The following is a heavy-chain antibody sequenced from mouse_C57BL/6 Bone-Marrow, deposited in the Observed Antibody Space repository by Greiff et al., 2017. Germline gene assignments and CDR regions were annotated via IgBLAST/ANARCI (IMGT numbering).Heavy chain of an antibody. CDR3: TTYDSYPYYYAMDY. CDR2: IDPANGDT. J-gene: IGHJ4*01. V-gene: IGHV14-4*01. Sequence: EVQLQQSGAELVRPGASVKLSCTASGFNIKDDYMHWVKQRPEQGLEWIGWIDPANGDTEDASKFQGKATITADTSSNTAYMQLSSLTSEDTAVYYCTTYDSYPYYYAMDYWGQGTSVTVSS. D-gene: IGHD2-3*01. CDR1: GFNIKDDY.